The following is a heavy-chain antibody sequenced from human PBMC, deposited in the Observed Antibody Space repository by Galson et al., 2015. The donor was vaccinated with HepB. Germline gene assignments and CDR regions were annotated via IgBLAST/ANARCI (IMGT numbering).Heavy chain of an antibody. D-gene: IGHD3-10*01. CDR3: AREESAQLGRGGYYYYMDV. V-gene: IGHV1-18*01. CDR1: GYTFTSSG. Sequence: SVKVSCKASGYTFTSSGISWVRQAPRQGLEWMGWISAYNGDTNYAQKVQGRVTLTTDTSTSTGYMELRSLRSDDTAVYYCAREESAQLGRGGYYYYMDVWGKGTTVTVSS. J-gene: IGHJ6*03. CDR2: ISAYNGDT.